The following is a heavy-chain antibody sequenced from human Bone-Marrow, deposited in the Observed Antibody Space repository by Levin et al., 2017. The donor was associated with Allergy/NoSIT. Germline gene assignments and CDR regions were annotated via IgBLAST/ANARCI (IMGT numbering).Heavy chain of an antibody. CDR1: GYTFTGYY. D-gene: IGHD2-15*01. CDR3: ARGGFYGGVCSGGSCRAGTVTTDPLDS. J-gene: IGHJ4*02. Sequence: ASVKVSCKASGYTFTGYYMHWVRQAPGQGLEWMAKINLYSGDTKYAQKFQGRATMTRDTAISTAYMELSRLRYDDTAVYYCARGGFYGGVCSGGSCRAGTVTTDPLDSWGQGTLVTVSS. CDR2: INLYSGDT. V-gene: IGHV1-2*02.